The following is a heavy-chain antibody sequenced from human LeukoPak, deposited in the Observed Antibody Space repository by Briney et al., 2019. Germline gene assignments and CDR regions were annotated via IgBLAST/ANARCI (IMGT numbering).Heavy chain of an antibody. CDR2: ISSSSSYI. J-gene: IGHJ4*02. CDR3: ARARPTDYYFDY. CDR1: GFTFSSYS. D-gene: IGHD3-3*01. Sequence: GGSLRLSCAASGFTFSSYSMNWVRQAPGKGLEWVSSISSSSSYIYYADSVKGRFTISRDNAKNSLYLQMNSLRAEDTAVYYCARARPTDYYFDYWGQGTLVTVSS. V-gene: IGHV3-21*01.